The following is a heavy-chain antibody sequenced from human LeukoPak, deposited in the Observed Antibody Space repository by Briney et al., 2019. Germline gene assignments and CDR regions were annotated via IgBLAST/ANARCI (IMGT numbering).Heavy chain of an antibody. Sequence: ASVKVSCKASGYTFTSYGISWVRQAPGQGLEWMGWISAYNGNTNYAQKLQGRVTMTTDTSTSTAYMELRSLRSDDTAVYYCARDGQSYYDSSGYSYWGQGTLVTVSS. V-gene: IGHV1-18*01. CDR3: ARDGQSYYDSSGYSY. CDR2: ISAYNGNT. J-gene: IGHJ4*02. D-gene: IGHD3-22*01. CDR1: GYTFTSYG.